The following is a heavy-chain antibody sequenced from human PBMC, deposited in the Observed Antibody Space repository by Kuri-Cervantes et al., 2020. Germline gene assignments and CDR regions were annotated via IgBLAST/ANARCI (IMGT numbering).Heavy chain of an antibody. D-gene: IGHD6-19*01. CDR1: GDSFTSGVDYY. V-gene: IGHV4-34*01. Sequence: SETLSLTCTVSGDSFTSGVDYYWTWVRQPPGKGLEWIGEINHSGSTNYNPSLKSRVTMSVDTSKYQFSLKLSSVTAADTAVYYCARGPRSGWVLNYWAQGTLVTVSS. J-gene: IGHJ4*02. CDR3: ARGPRSGWVLNY. CDR2: INHSGST.